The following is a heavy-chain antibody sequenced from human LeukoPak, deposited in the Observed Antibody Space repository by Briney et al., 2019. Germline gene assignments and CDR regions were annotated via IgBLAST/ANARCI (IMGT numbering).Heavy chain of an antibody. Sequence: SETLSLTCAVYGGSFSGYYWSWIRQPPGKGLEWIGEINHSGSTNYNPSLKSRVTISVDTSKNQFSLKLSSVTAADTAVYYCARVPRRGVVVVAATVDAFDIWGQGTMVTVSS. CDR3: ARVPRRGVVVVAATVDAFDI. CDR2: INHSGST. CDR1: GGSFSGYY. D-gene: IGHD2-15*01. V-gene: IGHV4-34*01. J-gene: IGHJ3*02.